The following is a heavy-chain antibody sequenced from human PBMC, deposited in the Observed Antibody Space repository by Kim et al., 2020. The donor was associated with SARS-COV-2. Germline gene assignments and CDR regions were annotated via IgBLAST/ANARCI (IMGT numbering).Heavy chain of an antibody. CDR2: INHSGST. V-gene: IGHV4-34*01. J-gene: IGHJ6*02. CDR1: GGSFSGYY. Sequence: SETLSLTCAVYGGSFSGYYWSWIRQPPGKGLEWIGEINHSGSTNYNPSLKSRVTISVDTSKNQFSLKLSSVTAADTAVYYCARQGYYYYYGMDVWGQGTT. CDR3: ARQGYYYYYGMDV.